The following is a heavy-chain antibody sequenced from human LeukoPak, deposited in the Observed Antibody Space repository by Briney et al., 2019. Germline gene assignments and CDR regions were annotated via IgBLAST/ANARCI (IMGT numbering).Heavy chain of an antibody. D-gene: IGHD4-23*01. CDR2: IYTSGST. Sequence: PGGSLRLSCAASGFTVSTNYMNWIRQAPGKGLEWVSVIYTSGSTNYADSVKGRFTISRDNSMNTLYLQMNSLRAEDTAVYYCARDPYSSNSRPYYFDYWGQGTLVTVSS. CDR3: ARDPYSSNSRPYYFDY. J-gene: IGHJ4*02. V-gene: IGHV3-53*01. CDR1: GFTVSTNY.